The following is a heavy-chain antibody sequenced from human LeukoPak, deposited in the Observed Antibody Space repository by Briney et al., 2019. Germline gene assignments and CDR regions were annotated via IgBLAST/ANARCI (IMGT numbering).Heavy chain of an antibody. CDR2: INPNSGGT. CDR3: ARAKYSSGWPDAFDI. D-gene: IGHD6-19*01. V-gene: IGHV1-2*06. Sequence: ASVKVSCKASGYTFTGYYMHWVRQAPGQGLEWMGRINPNSGGTNYAQKFQGRVTMARDTFISTAYMELSRLRSDDTAVYYCARAKYSSGWPDAFDIWGQGTMVTVSS. J-gene: IGHJ3*02. CDR1: GYTFTGYY.